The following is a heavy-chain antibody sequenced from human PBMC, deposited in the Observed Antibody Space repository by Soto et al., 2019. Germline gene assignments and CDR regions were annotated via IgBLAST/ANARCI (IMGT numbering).Heavy chain of an antibody. J-gene: IGHJ4*02. D-gene: IGHD4-17*01. CDR1: GYTFINYG. Sequence: QVQLVQSGAEVKKPGASVKVSCKSSGYTFINYGISWVRQAPGQGLEWMGRISTYNGNTYSEQQFQGRVTMTTDKSTSTVYIEVTSRRSYDSGGYYCGRDEYGDHSYWGQGTLVTGSS. V-gene: IGHV1-18*01. CDR2: ISTYNGNT. CDR3: GRDEYGDHSY.